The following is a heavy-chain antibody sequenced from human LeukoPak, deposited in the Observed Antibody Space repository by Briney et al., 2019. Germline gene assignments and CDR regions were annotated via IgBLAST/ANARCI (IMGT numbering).Heavy chain of an antibody. CDR3: ARSYGGNSGVTITDYYYYYMDV. Sequence: ASVKVSCKASGYTFTSYYMHWVRQAPGQGLEWMGIINPSGGSASYAQKFQGRVTMTRDTSTSTVYMELSSLRSEDTAVYYCARSYGGNSGVTITDYYYYYMDVWGKGTTATVSS. V-gene: IGHV1-46*01. CDR2: INPSGGSA. D-gene: IGHD4-23*01. J-gene: IGHJ6*03. CDR1: GYTFTSYY.